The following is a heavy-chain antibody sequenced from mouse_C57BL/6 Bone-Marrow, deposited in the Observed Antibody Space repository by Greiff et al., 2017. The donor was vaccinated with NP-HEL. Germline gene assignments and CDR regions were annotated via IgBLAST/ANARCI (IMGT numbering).Heavy chain of an antibody. Sequence: EVKLVESGGGLVQPGGSMKLSCAASGFTFSDAWMDWVRQSPEKGLEWVAEIRNKANNHATYYAESVKGRFTISRDDSKSSVYLQMNSLRAEDTGIYYCTRSPLYYDYDSWFAYWGQGTLVTVSA. CDR1: GFTFSDAW. J-gene: IGHJ3*01. CDR2: IRNKANNHAT. V-gene: IGHV6-6*01. CDR3: TRSPLYYDYDSWFAY. D-gene: IGHD2-4*01.